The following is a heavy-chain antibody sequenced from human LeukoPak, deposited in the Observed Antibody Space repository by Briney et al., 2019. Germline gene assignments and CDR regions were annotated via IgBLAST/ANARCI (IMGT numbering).Heavy chain of an antibody. CDR1: GGSMSSFC. CDR3: ARRSSGHPYFFDY. D-gene: IGHD3-22*01. V-gene: IGHV4-59*08. J-gene: IGHJ4*02. CDR2: IYPSGNT. Sequence: PSETLSLTCTVSGGSMSSFCWSWIRQFPGKGLERIGYIYPSGNTNYNTSLKSRLTISADLSKNQFSLRLTSVTAADTAVYYCARRSSGHPYFFDYWGQGTLVTVSS.